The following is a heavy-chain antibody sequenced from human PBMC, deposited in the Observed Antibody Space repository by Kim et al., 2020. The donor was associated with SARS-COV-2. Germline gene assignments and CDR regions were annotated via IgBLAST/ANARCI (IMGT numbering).Heavy chain of an antibody. V-gene: IGHV1-24*01. CDR2: FDPEDGET. D-gene: IGHD2-15*01. CDR3: ATNAPPWYWSGGSCLDEAFDI. CDR1: GYTLTELS. J-gene: IGHJ3*02. Sequence: ASVKVSCKVSGYTLTELSMHWVRQAPGKGLEWMGAFDPEDGETIYAQKFQGRVTMTEDISTDTAYMELSSLRSEDTAVYYCATNAPPWYWSGGSCLDEAFDIWGQGTMVTVSS.